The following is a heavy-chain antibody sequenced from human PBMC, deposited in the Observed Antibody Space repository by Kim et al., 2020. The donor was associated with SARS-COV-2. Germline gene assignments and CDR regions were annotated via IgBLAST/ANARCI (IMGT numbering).Heavy chain of an antibody. Sequence: ATVKGRFTISRDDSKNSLYLQMNSLKTEDTAVYYCAREDRYSGSQSAFDYWGQGTLVTVSS. CDR3: AREDRYSGSQSAFDY. V-gene: IGHV3-72*01. D-gene: IGHD1-26*01. J-gene: IGHJ4*02.